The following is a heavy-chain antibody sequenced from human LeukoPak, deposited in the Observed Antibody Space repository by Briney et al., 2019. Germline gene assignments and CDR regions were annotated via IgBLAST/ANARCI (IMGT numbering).Heavy chain of an antibody. D-gene: IGHD3-22*01. J-gene: IGHJ4*02. Sequence: SGTLSLTCAVSGGSISSSNWWSWVRQPPGKGLEWIGEIYHSGSTNYNPSLKSRVTISVDKSKNQFSLKLSSVTAADTAVYYCAAHYYDSSGYYPYFDYWGQGTLVTVSS. CDR2: IYHSGST. CDR3: AAHYYDSSGYYPYFDY. CDR1: GGSISSSNW. V-gene: IGHV4-4*02.